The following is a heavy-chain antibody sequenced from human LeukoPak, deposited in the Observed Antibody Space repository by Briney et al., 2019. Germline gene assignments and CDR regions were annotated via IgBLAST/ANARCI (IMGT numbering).Heavy chain of an antibody. CDR3: ARELQLSYYPFDY. CDR1: GGTFSSYA. V-gene: IGHV1-69*04. D-gene: IGHD1-1*01. Sequence: SVKVSCKASGGTFSSYAISWVRQAPGQGLEWMGRIIPILGIANYAQKFQGRVTITTDKSTSTAYMELSSLRSEDTAVYYCARELQLSYYPFDYWGQGTLVTVSS. CDR2: IIPILGIA. J-gene: IGHJ4*02.